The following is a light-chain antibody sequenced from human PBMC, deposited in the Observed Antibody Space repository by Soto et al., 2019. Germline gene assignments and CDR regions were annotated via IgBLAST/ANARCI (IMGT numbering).Light chain of an antibody. CDR2: DVS. J-gene: IGLJ1*01. CDR3: ASSTTSSTSV. V-gene: IGLV2-14*01. Sequence: QSALTQPASVSGSPGQSIAISCTGTSSDVGGYSYVSWYQQQPGKAPKLVISDVSNRPSGVSDRFSGSKSGNTASLTISGLQTEDEADYYCASSTTSSTSVFGTGTKLTVL. CDR1: SSDVGGYSY.